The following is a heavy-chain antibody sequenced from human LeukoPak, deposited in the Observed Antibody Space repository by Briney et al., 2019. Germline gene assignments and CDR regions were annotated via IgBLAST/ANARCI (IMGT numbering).Heavy chain of an antibody. J-gene: IGHJ4*02. CDR3: AKLDYYGNY. CDR1: GFTFSNYW. Sequence: PGGSLRLSCAASGFTFSNYWMHWVRQVPGKGLVWVSRINDDGSATFYADSVKGRFTISRDNSKNTLYLQMNSLRAEDTAVYYCAKLDYYGNYWGQGTLVTVSS. D-gene: IGHD3-10*01. V-gene: IGHV3-74*01. CDR2: INDDGSAT.